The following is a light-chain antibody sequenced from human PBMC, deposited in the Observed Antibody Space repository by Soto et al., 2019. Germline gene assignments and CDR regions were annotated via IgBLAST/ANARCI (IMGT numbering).Light chain of an antibody. CDR1: QDISNY. J-gene: IGKJ5*01. Sequence: DIQMTQSPSSLSASVGDRVTITCQASQDISNYLNWYQQKPGKAPKLLIYDASNLETGVPSRFSGSGSGTDFTFTISSLQPEDIATYYCQQWIGFGQGTRLEIK. CDR3: QQWIG. V-gene: IGKV1-33*01. CDR2: DAS.